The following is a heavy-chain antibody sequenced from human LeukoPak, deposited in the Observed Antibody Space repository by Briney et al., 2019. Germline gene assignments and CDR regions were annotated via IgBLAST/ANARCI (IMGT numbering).Heavy chain of an antibody. J-gene: IGHJ3*02. CDR1: GGSISSGGYY. D-gene: IGHD3-22*01. Sequence: SQTLSLTCTVSGGSISSGGYYWSWIRQPPGKGLEGIGYIYYSGSTYYNPSLKSRVTISVDTSKNQFSLKLSSVTAADTAVYYCAGWYYDSSGYYRTDAFDIWGQGTMVTVSS. V-gene: IGHV4-31*03. CDR3: AGWYYDSSGYYRTDAFDI. CDR2: IYYSGST.